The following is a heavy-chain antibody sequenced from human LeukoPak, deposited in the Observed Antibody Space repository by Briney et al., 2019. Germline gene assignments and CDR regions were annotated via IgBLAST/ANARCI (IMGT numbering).Heavy chain of an antibody. CDR1: GGSFSGYY. CDR3: ARGRLRYFDWLSDGSLFDY. CDR2: INHSGST. V-gene: IGHV4-34*01. Sequence: PSETLSLTCAVYGGSFSGYYWSWIRQPPGKGLEWIGEINHSGSTNYNPSLKSRVTISVDASKNQFSLKLNSVTAADTAVYYCARGRLRYFDWLSDGSLFDYWGQGTLVTVSS. J-gene: IGHJ4*02. D-gene: IGHD3-9*01.